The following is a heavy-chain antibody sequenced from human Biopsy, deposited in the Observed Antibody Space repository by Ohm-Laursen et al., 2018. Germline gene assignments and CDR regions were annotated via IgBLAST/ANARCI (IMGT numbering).Heavy chain of an antibody. J-gene: IGHJ4*02. V-gene: IGHV4-38-2*01. CDR3: ASDSYGRL. D-gene: IGHD5-18*01. Sequence: TLSLTCAVSGASINIAYYWGWIRQPPGKGLEWIGIIYQTGNTYYNPSLKSRLTISGDASKNEFFLNLTSVTAADTAIYYCASDSYGRLWGQGTLVTVSS. CDR2: IYQTGNT. CDR1: GASINIAYY.